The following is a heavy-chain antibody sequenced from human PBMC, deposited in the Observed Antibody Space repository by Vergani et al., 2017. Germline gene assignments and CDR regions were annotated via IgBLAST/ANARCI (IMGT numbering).Heavy chain of an antibody. Sequence: QVQLVQSGAEVKKPGASVKVSCKASGYTFTSYYMHWVRQAPGQGLEWMGIINPSGGSTSYAQKFQGRFTMTRDTSTSTVYMELSSLRSEDTAVYYCARDRYYLVSGSYPYFYYFGLDVSLQGTAVTVSS. CDR3: ARDRYYLVSGSYPYFYYFGLDV. J-gene: IGHJ6*02. D-gene: IGHD3-10*01. CDR2: INPSGGST. V-gene: IGHV1-46*01. CDR1: GYTFTSYY.